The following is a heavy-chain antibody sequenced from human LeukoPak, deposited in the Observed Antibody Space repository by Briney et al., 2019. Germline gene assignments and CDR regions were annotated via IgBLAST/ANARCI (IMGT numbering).Heavy chain of an antibody. J-gene: IGHJ4*02. Sequence: TGGSLRLSCAASGFTFSSYAMHWVRQAPGKGLEWVAVISYDGSNKYYADSVKGRFTISRGNSKNTLYLQMNSLRAEDTAVYYCARDAAGDAPTPFDYWGRGTLVTVSS. V-gene: IGHV3-30-3*01. CDR1: GFTFSSYA. CDR3: ARDAAGDAPTPFDY. D-gene: IGHD7-27*01. CDR2: ISYDGSNK.